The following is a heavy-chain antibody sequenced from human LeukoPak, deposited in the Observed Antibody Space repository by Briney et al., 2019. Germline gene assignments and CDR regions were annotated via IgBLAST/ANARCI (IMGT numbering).Heavy chain of an antibody. J-gene: IGHJ6*03. V-gene: IGHV3-21*01. CDR3: ARDPDEDYYYYYMDV. CDR1: GFTFSNYA. Sequence: GGSLRLSCAASGFTFSNYAMNWVRQAPGKGLEWVSSISSSSTYMNYADSVKGRFTISRDNAKNSLYLQMNSLRAEDTAVYYCARDPDEDYYYYYMDVWGKGTTVTVSS. D-gene: IGHD1-14*01. CDR2: ISSSSTYM.